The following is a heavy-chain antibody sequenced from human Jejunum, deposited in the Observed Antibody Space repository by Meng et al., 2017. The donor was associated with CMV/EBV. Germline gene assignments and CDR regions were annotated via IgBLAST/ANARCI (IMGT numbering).Heavy chain of an antibody. CDR1: GGSISSYY. CDR3: ARARVPAAPNYDY. Sequence: VSGGSISSYYWSWIRQPPGKGLEWVGYIYYSGITNYNPSLKSRVTISVDTSKNQFSLKLTSVTAADTAVYYCARARVPAAPNYDYWGQGTLVTVS. CDR2: IYYSGIT. D-gene: IGHD2-2*01. J-gene: IGHJ4*02. V-gene: IGHV4-59*01.